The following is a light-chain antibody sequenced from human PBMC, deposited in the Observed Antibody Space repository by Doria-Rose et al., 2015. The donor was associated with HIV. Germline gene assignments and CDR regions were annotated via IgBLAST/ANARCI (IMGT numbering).Light chain of an antibody. CDR2: DGS. V-gene: IGKV3-20*01. CDR1: QSFSSTY. Sequence: EIVLTQSPGTLSLSPGERATLSCRASQSFSSTYLAWYQQKPGQAPSLLIYDGSTRATGIPDRFSASGSGTDFTLTINGLEPEEFALYYCHQYGTSWTFGQGTKVEI. J-gene: IGKJ1*01. CDR3: HQYGTSWT.